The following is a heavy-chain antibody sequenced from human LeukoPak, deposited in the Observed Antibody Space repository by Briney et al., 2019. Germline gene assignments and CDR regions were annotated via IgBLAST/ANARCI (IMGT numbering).Heavy chain of an antibody. J-gene: IGHJ4*02. CDR1: GFTFSSYG. CDR3: ARDSRAWYFDY. Sequence: PGGSLRLSCAASGFTFSSYGMHWVRQAPGKGLEWVAVIWYDGSNKYYADSVKGRFTISRDNSKNTLYLQMNSLRAEDTAVYYCARDSRAWYFDYWGQGTLVTVSP. CDR2: IWYDGSNK. V-gene: IGHV3-33*01.